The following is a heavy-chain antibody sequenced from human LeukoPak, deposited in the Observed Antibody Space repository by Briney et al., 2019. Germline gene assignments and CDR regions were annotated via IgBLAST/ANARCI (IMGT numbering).Heavy chain of an antibody. D-gene: IGHD6-19*01. Sequence: GGSLRLSCAASGFTFSSYAMSWVRQAPGKGLEWVSAISGSGGSTYYADSVKGRFTISRDNAKNSLYLQMNSLRAEDTAVYYCARGSTYSSGWYTGFDYWGQGTLVTVSS. CDR3: ARGSTYSSGWYTGFDY. J-gene: IGHJ4*02. CDR2: ISGSGGST. V-gene: IGHV3-23*01. CDR1: GFTFSSYA.